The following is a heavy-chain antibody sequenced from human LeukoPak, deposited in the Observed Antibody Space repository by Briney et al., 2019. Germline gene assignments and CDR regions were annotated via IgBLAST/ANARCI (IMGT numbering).Heavy chain of an antibody. CDR2: XXYDGSNK. D-gene: IGHD2-2*01. J-gene: IGHJ6*04. CDR3: ARARYCSSTSCYYHYYYYGMDV. CDR1: GFTFSSYG. V-gene: IGHV3-33*01. Sequence: PGGVLRLSCAASGFTFSSYGMHWVRQAPGKGXXXXXXXXYDGSNKYYADSVKGQFTISRDNSKNTLYLQMNSLRAEDTAVYYCARARYCSSTSCYYHYYYYGMDVWGKGTTVTVSS.